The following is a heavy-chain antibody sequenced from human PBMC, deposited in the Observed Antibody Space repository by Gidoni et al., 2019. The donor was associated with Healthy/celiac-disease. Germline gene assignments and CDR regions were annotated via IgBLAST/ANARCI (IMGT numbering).Heavy chain of an antibody. CDR3: ARGYFSSTSCYEGGWGYYFDY. V-gene: IGHV3-30-3*01. J-gene: IGHJ4*02. D-gene: IGHD2-2*01. CDR1: GFTFSSYA. Sequence: QVQLVESGGGVVQPGRSLRLTCAASGFTFSSYAMHWVRQAPGKGLGWLAFISYDEGNKYNADAVKGRFTISRDNSKNTLFLQMNSLRVEATAVYYWARGYFSSTSCYEGGWGYYFDYWGQGTLVTVSS. CDR2: ISYDEGNK.